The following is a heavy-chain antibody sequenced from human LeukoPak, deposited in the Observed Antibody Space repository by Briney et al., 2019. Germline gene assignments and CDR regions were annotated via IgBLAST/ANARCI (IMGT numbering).Heavy chain of an antibody. Sequence: GESLQISCKGSEYSSTSYCIGWLRQMPGNDLEWMGIIFPGDSDTRYSPYFQGRVTTSSDKSISTAYLQWSSLKASDTAMYYCARRGTSMFRGVNMGPNDGFDIWGQGTMVTVSS. CDR3: ARRGTSMFRGVNMGPNDGFDI. CDR1: EYSSTSYC. CDR2: IFPGDSDT. D-gene: IGHD3-10*01. J-gene: IGHJ3*02. V-gene: IGHV5-51*01.